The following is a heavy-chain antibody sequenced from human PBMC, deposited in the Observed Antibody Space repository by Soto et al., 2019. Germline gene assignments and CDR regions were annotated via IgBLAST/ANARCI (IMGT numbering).Heavy chain of an antibody. D-gene: IGHD4-17*01. CDR2: IRNSGGST. CDR3: AKCDFGDPYLYFDF. V-gene: IGHV3-23*01. J-gene: IGHJ2*01. Sequence: EVQLLESGGGLVQPGGSLRLSCAASGFPFNNYPLSWVRQAPGKGLEWVATIRNSGGSTAYADSVKGRFSISRDQAKNTLHLQMNSLRVEDTAVYYCAKCDFGDPYLYFDFWGRGTLVTVSS. CDR1: GFPFNNYP.